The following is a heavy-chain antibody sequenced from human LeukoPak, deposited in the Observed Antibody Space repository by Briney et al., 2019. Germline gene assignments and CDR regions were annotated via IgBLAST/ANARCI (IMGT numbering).Heavy chain of an antibody. D-gene: IGHD3-10*01. J-gene: IGHJ6*02. CDR3: ARVRWFGVSRSNYGMDV. V-gene: IGHV4-59*08. CDR2: IYYSGST. CDR1: GGSISSYY. Sequence: PSETLSLTCTVSGGSISSYYWSWIRQPPGKGLEWIGYIYYSGSTNYNPSLKSRVTISVDTSKNQFSLKLSSATAADTAVYYCARVRWFGVSRSNYGMDVWGQGTTVTVSS.